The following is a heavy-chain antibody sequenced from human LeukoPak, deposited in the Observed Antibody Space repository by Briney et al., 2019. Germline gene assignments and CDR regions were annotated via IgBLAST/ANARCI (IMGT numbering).Heavy chain of an antibody. CDR2: IYPGDSDT. Sequence: GESLKISCKGSGYSFTSYWIGWVRQMPGKGLERMGIIYPGDSDTRYSPSFQGQVTISADKSISTAYLQWSSLKASDTAMYYCARLECSGGSCYSVDYWGQGTLVTVSS. CDR1: GYSFTSYW. V-gene: IGHV5-51*01. CDR3: ARLECSGGSCYSVDY. D-gene: IGHD2-15*01. J-gene: IGHJ4*02.